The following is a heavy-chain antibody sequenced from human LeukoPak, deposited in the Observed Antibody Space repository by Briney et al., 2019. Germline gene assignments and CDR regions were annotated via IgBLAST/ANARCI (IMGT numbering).Heavy chain of an antibody. J-gene: IGHJ4*02. D-gene: IGHD2-21*02. CDR2: IYYDIRDQ. CDR3: AKGARDWILRYYFDS. CDR1: GFTFSNFG. Sequence: PGGSLRLSCAASGFTFSNFGMHWVRQAPGKGLEWLAVIYYDIRDQSYADSVKGRFTISRDNSKNTLYLQMGSLRVDDTAVYYCAKGARDWILRYYFDSWGQGTVLSVSS. V-gene: IGHV3-33*06.